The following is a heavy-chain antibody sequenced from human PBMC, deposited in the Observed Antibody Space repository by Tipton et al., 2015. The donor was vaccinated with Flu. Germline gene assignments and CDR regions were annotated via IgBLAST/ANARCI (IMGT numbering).Heavy chain of an antibody. CDR1: GFTFSSYA. D-gene: IGHD6-13*01. V-gene: IGHV3-21*01. J-gene: IGHJ4*02. CDR3: AREGVSSSWYKDTHDY. Sequence: SLRLSCAASGFTFSSYAMSWVRQAPGKGLEWVSSISSSSSYIYYADSVKGRFTISRDNAKNSLYLQMNSLRAEDTAVYYCAREGVSSSWYKDTHDYWGQGTLVTVSS. CDR2: ISSSSSYI.